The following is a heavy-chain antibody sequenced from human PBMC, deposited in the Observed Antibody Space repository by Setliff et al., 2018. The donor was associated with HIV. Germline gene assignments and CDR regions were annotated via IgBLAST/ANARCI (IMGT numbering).Heavy chain of an antibody. J-gene: IGHJ6*03. CDR2: IYTSGST. Sequence: SETLSLTCTVSGGSIGNYYWSWIRQPAGKGLEWIGRIYTSGSTNYNPPLKSRVSIFVDTTKNEFSLTLRSVTAADTAVYFCVNSGYDGDYYYYYMDVWGKGTTVTVSS. V-gene: IGHV4-4*07. D-gene: IGHD5-12*01. CDR3: VNSGYDGDYYYYYMDV. CDR1: GGSIGNYY.